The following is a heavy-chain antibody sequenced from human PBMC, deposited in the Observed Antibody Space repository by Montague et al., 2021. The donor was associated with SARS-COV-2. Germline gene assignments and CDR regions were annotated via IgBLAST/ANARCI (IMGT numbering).Heavy chain of an antibody. CDR2: ISSSSSYI. CDR3: ARDLGAANWGVYYGMDV. V-gene: IGHV3-21*01. J-gene: IGHJ6*02. D-gene: IGHD1-26*01. Sequence: SLRLSCAASGFTFSSYSMNWVRQAPGKGLEWASSISSSSSYIYYADSVKGRFTISRDNDKNSLYLHMNSLRAEDTAVYYCARDLGAANWGVYYGMDVWGQGTTVTVSS. CDR1: GFTFSSYS.